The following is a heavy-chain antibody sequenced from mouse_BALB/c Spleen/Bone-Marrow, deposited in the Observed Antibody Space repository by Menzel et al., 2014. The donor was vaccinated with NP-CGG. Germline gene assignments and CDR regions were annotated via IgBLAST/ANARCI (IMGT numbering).Heavy chain of an antibody. V-gene: IGHV5-6*01. CDR2: ISSGGSYT. Sequence: EVHLVESGGDLVKPGGSLELSCAASGFTFSSYGMSWVRQTPDKRLEWVATISSGGSYTYYPDSVKGRFTISRDNAKNTLCLQMSSLKSEDTAMYYCARQTYYDYDGYFDYWGQGTTLTVSS. CDR1: GFTFSSYG. J-gene: IGHJ2*01. CDR3: ARQTYYDYDGYFDY. D-gene: IGHD2-4*01.